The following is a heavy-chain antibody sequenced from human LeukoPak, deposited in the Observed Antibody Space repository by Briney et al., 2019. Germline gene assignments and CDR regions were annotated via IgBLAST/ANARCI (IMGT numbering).Heavy chain of an antibody. J-gene: IGHJ3*02. V-gene: IGHV3-66*01. CDR2: IYSGGST. Sequence: PGGSLRLSCAASGFTVSSNYMSWVRQAPGKGLEWVSVIYSGGSTYYADSVKGRFTISRDNSKNTLYLQMNSLRAEDTAVYYCASFGSWGKVVGATSAFDIWGQGTMVTVSS. D-gene: IGHD1-26*01. CDR3: ASFGSWGKVVGATSAFDI. CDR1: GFTVSSNY.